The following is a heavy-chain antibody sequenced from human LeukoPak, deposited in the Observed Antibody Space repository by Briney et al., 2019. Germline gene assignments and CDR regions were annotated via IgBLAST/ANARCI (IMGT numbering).Heavy chain of an antibody. D-gene: IGHD3-3*01. CDR1: GFTLSNYN. CDR3: ARVAYDFWSGYLDRYYYYYMDV. CDR2: INTDGSST. J-gene: IGHJ6*03. V-gene: IGHV3-74*01. Sequence: SGGSLRLSCAASGFTLSNYNMIWVRQAPGKGLVWVSRINTDGSSTSYADSVKGRFTISRDNAKNTLYLQMNSLRAEDTAVYYCARVAYDFWSGYLDRYYYYYMDVWGKGTTVTVSS.